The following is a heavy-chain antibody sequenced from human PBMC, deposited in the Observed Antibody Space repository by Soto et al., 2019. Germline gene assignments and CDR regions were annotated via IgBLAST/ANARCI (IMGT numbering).Heavy chain of an antibody. CDR1: GYTLTELS. V-gene: IGHV1-24*01. CDR2: FDPEDGET. CDR3: ATFINFYDSSGYYYRVTLFDY. Sequence: ASVKVSCRVSGYTLTELSMHWVRQAPGKGLEWMGGFDPEDGETIYAQKFQGRVTMTEDTSTDTAYMELSSLRSEDTAVYYCATFINFYDSSGYYYRVTLFDYWGQGTLVTVSS. D-gene: IGHD3-22*01. J-gene: IGHJ4*02.